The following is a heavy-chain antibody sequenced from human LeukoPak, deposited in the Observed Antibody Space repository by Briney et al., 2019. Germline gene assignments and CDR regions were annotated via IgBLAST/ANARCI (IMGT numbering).Heavy chain of an antibody. J-gene: IGHJ5*02. D-gene: IGHD6-13*01. CDR1: GGSFSGYY. CDR3: ARDGPYSSSLFRFDP. CDR2: INHSRST. Sequence: SETLSLTCAVYGGSFSGYYWSWIRQPPGKGLEWIGEINHSRSTNYNPSLKSRVTISVDASKNQFSLKLTSVTAADTAVYYCARDGPYSSSLFRFDPWGQGTLVTVSS. V-gene: IGHV4-34*01.